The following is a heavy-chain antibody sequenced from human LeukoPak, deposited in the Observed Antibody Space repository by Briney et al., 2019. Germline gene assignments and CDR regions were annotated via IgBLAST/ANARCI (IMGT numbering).Heavy chain of an antibody. Sequence: SETLSLTCAVSGGSISSGGYSWSWIRQPPGKGLEWIGYIYYSGSTNYNPSLKSRVTISVDTSKNQFSLKLSSVTAADTAVYYCARGGYCGGDCSNDAFDIWGQGTMVTVSS. CDR2: IYYSGST. CDR3: ARGGYCGGDCSNDAFDI. D-gene: IGHD2-21*02. J-gene: IGHJ3*02. V-gene: IGHV4-61*08. CDR1: GGSISSGGYS.